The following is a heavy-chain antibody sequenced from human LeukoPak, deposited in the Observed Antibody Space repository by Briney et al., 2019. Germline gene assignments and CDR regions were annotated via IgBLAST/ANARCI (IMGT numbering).Heavy chain of an antibody. CDR3: AGRFWSGYYTDFDY. CDR1: GGSISSSSYY. V-gene: IGHV4-39*07. Sequence: SETPSLICTVSGGSISSSSYYWGWIRQPPGKGLEWIGNIYYSGSTYYNPSLKSRVTMSVDTSKNQFSLKLSSVTAADTAVYYCAGRFWSGYYTDFDYWGQGTLVTVSS. J-gene: IGHJ4*02. CDR2: IYYSGST. D-gene: IGHD3-3*01.